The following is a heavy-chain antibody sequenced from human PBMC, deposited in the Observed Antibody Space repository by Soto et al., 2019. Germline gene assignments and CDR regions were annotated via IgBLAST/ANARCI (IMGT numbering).Heavy chain of an antibody. CDR2: INSGSSSI. Sequence: EVQLVESGGGLVQPGGSLRVSCAASGFTLSSYSMNWVRQAPGKGLEWVSYINSGSSSIHYADFVKGRFTISRDNVKNSLYLQMNSLRDEDTAVYYCAREGRGKFGLDVWCQCTTVIVSS. J-gene: IGHJ6*02. D-gene: IGHD2-15*01. CDR3: AREGRGKFGLDV. CDR1: GFTLSSYS. V-gene: IGHV3-48*02.